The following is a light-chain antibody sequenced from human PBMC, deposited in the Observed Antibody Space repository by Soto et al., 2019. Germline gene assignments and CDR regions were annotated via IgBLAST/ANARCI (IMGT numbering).Light chain of an antibody. J-gene: IGLJ2*01. V-gene: IGLV2-14*01. Sequence: QSALTQPASVSGSPGQSITISCTGTNSDVGGYNYVSWYQQHPGKAPRLMIYEVSNRPSGVSNRFSGSKSGNTASLTISGLQAEDEADYYCSSYASSNTVIFGGGTQLTVL. CDR2: EVS. CDR1: NSDVGGYNY. CDR3: SSYASSNTVI.